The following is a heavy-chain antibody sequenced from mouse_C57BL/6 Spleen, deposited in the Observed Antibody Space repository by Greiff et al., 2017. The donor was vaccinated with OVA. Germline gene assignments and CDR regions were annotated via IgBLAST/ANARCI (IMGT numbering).Heavy chain of an antibody. CDR1: GYTFTSYW. V-gene: IGHV1-64*01. J-gene: IGHJ2*01. D-gene: IGHD2-3*01. CDR2: IHPNSGST. Sequence: VQLQESGAELVKPGASVKLSCKASGYTFTSYWMHWVKQRPGQGLEWIGMIHPNSGSTNYNEKFKSKATLTVDKSSSTAYMQLSSLTSEDSAVYYCARWHDFDYWGQGTTLTVSS. CDR3: ARWHDFDY.